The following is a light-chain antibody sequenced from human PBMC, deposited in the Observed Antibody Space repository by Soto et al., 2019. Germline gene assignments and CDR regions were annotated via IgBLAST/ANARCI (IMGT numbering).Light chain of an antibody. J-gene: IGKJ1*01. V-gene: IGKV3-15*01. CDR1: QSVSSN. Sequence: EIVMTQSPATLSVSPGERATLSCRASQSVSSNLAWYQQKPGQAPRLLIYGASTRATGIPARFSGSGSGTEFTLTISSLQSEDFAVYYCHQRQRWPRTFGQGTKVDIK. CDR2: GAS. CDR3: HQRQRWPRT.